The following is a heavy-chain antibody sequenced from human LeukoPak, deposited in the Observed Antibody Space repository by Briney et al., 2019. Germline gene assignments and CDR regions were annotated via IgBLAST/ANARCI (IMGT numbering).Heavy chain of an antibody. CDR1: GFTFSSYW. V-gene: IGHV3-74*01. CDR2: INSDGSST. J-gene: IGHJ4*02. D-gene: IGHD2-15*01. Sequence: GGSLRLSCAASGFTFSSYWMHWVRQAPGKGLVWVSRINSDGSSTSYADSVEGRFTISRDNAKNTLYLQMNSLRAEDTAVYYCARDRIQQGYVDYWGQGTLVTVSS. CDR3: ARDRIQQGYVDY.